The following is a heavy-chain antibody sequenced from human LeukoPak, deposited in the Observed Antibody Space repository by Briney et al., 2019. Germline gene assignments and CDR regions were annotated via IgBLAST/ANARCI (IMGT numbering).Heavy chain of an antibody. CDR1: GYTFTNYG. Sequence: SVKVSCKTSGYTFTNYGISWVRQAPGQGLEWMGGIIPIFDTANYAQKFQGRVTITADESTSTAYMELSSLRSEDTAVYYCARVRFGDSSDWYFDLWGRGTLVTVSS. J-gene: IGHJ2*01. D-gene: IGHD3-10*01. V-gene: IGHV1-69*13. CDR2: IIPIFDTA. CDR3: ARVRFGDSSDWYFDL.